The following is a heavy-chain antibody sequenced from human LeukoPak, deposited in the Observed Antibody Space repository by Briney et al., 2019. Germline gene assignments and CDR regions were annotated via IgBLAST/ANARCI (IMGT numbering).Heavy chain of an antibody. Sequence: GGSLRLSCAASGFTFSSYWMHWVRQAPGKGLVWVSHINSDGSSTNYADSVKGRFTISRDSAKNTLYLQMNSLRAEDTAVYYCARDLHTAMLDWGQGTLVTVSS. D-gene: IGHD5-18*01. CDR3: ARDLHTAMLD. CDR1: GFTFSSYW. CDR2: INSDGSST. V-gene: IGHV3-74*01. J-gene: IGHJ4*02.